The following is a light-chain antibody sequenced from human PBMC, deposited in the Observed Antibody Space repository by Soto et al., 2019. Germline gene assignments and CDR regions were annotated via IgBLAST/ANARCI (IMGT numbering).Light chain of an antibody. V-gene: IGLV2-14*01. CDR2: EVS. Sequence: QSALTQPASVSGSPGQSITISCTGTRSDVGGYNYVSWYQQHPGKAPKLMIYEVSYRPSGVSNRFSGSKSGNTASLTISGLQAEDEADYYCGSYAHSSTVVFGGGTKVTVL. CDR3: GSYAHSSTVV. J-gene: IGLJ2*01. CDR1: RSDVGGYNY.